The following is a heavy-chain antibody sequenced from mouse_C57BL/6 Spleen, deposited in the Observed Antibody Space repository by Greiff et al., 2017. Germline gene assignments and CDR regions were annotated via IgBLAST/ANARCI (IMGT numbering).Heavy chain of an antibody. CDR2: IHPSDSDT. J-gene: IGHJ3*01. CDR3: AMGEVTTGFAY. D-gene: IGHD2-2*01. CDR1: GYTFTSYW. V-gene: IGHV1-74*01. Sequence: QVQLQQPGAELVKPGASVKVSCKASGYTFTSYWMHWVKQRPGQGLEWIGRIHPSDSDTNYNQKFKGKATLTVDKSSSTAYMQLSSLTSEDSAVYYCAMGEVTTGFAYWGQGTLVTVSA.